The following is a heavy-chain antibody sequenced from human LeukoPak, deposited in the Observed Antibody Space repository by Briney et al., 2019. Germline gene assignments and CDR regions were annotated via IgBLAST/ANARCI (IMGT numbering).Heavy chain of an antibody. V-gene: IGHV3-74*01. J-gene: IGHJ3*01. CDR2: ITGDGSST. D-gene: IGHD3-16*01. CDR1: GFTLSHYW. CDR3: ARGGVPGAFDF. Sequence: GGSLRLSCAASGFTLSHYWMHWVHQVPGEGLEWVSRITGDGSSTANADSVKGRFTISRDNAKNTLYLQMNSLRAEDTAVYYCARGGVPGAFDFWGQGTTVTVSS.